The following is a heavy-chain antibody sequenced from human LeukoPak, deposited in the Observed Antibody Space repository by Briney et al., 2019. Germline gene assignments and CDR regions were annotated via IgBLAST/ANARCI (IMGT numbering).Heavy chain of an antibody. D-gene: IGHD4-17*01. V-gene: IGHV4-61*01. J-gene: IGHJ3*02. CDR2: IYYSGST. CDR1: GGSISSSSYY. Sequence: SETLSLTCTVSGGSISSSSYYWSWIRQPPGKGLEWIGYIYYSGSTNYNPSLKSRVTISVDTSKNQFSLKLSSVTAADTAVYYCARDDYGDYEEAFDIWGQGTMVTVSS. CDR3: ARDDYGDYEEAFDI.